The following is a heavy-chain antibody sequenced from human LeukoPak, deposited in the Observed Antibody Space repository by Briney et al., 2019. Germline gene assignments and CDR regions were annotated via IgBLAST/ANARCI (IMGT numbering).Heavy chain of an antibody. J-gene: IGHJ4*02. CDR2: ISYDGSNK. Sequence: PGGSLRLSCAASGFTFSSYGMHWVRQAPCKGLEWVAVISYDGSNKYYADSVKGRFTISRDNSKNTLYLQMNSLRAEDTAVYYCARDGADYSDYEYYFDYWGQGTLVTVSS. CDR1: GFTFSSYG. CDR3: ARDGADYSDYEYYFDY. D-gene: IGHD4-11*01. V-gene: IGHV3-30*03.